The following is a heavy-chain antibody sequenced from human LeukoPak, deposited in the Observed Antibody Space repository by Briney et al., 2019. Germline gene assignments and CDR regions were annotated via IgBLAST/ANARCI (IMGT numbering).Heavy chain of an antibody. CDR2: THYSGST. CDR3: ARGAAGTGAADY. V-gene: IGHV4-59*01. Sequence: SETLSLTCTVSGGSISSYYWSWIRQPPGKGLEWIGYTHYSGSTKYNLSLKSRLTISVDSSKNQFSLRLSSVTAADTAVYFCARGAAGTGAADYWGQGTLVTVSS. J-gene: IGHJ4*02. D-gene: IGHD6-13*01. CDR1: GGSISSYY.